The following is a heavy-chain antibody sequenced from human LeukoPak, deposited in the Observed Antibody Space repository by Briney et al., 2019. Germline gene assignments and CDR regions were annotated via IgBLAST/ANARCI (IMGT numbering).Heavy chain of an antibody. D-gene: IGHD3-10*01. J-gene: IGHJ3*02. CDR2: IKSKTDGGTT. CDR3: TTRFGSGSYDEGDAFDI. CDR1: GFTFSNAW. V-gene: IGHV3-15*01. Sequence: GGSLRLSCAASGFTFSNAWMSWARQAPGKGLEWVGRIKSKTDGGTTDYAAPVKGRFTISRDDSKNTLYLQMNSLKTEDTAVYYCTTRFGSGSYDEGDAFDIWGQGTMVTVSS.